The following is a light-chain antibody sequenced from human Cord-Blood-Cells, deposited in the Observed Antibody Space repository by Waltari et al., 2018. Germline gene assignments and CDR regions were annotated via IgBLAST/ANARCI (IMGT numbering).Light chain of an antibody. J-gene: IGKJ5*01. CDR2: AAS. CDR1: QGISSY. CDR3: QQYYSYPIT. V-gene: IGKV1-8*01. Sequence: AIRMTQSPSSFSASTGDRVTITCRASQGISSYLAWYQQKPGNAPKLLIYAASPLQSGVPSRFSGSGSGTDFTLTISCLQSEDFATYYCQQYYSYPITFGQGTRLEIK.